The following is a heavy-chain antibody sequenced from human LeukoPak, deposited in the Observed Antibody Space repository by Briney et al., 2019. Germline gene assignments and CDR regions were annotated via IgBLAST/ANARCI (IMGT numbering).Heavy chain of an antibody. D-gene: IGHD2-2*01. V-gene: IGHV4-4*02. Sequence: SETLSLTCAVSGVSISSNIWWSWVRQPPEKGLEWIGEIYHSGSTNYNPSLKSRVTISVDTSKNQFSLKLSSVTAADTAVYYCARLGPYCSSTSCSNYYYYYMDVWGKGTTVTISS. CDR2: IYHSGST. J-gene: IGHJ6*03. CDR3: ARLGPYCSSTSCSNYYYYYMDV. CDR1: GVSISSNIW.